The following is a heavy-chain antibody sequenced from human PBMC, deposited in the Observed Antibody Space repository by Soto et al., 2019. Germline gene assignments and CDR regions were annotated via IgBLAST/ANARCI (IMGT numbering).Heavy chain of an antibody. V-gene: IGHV3-64*01. J-gene: IGHJ6*02. CDR3: EIGIAGSVYGMDV. Sequence: EVQLVESGGGLVQPGGSLRLSCAASGFTFSSYAMHWVRQAPGKGLEYVSAISSNGGSAYYANSVKGRFTISRDNSKNTLYLQMGSLRAEDMAVYYCEIGIAGSVYGMDVWGQGTTVTVSS. CDR1: GFTFSSYA. D-gene: IGHD2-15*01. CDR2: ISSNGGSA.